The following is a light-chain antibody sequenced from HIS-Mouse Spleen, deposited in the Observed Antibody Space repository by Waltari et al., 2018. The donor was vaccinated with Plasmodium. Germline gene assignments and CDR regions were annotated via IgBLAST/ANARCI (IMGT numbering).Light chain of an antibody. V-gene: IGLV3-1*01. CDR1: KLGDKY. CDR3: QAWDSSTYV. J-gene: IGLJ1*01. CDR2: QES. Sequence: SYELTQPPSVSVSPGQTASITCPGDKLGDKYACWYQQKPGQSPVLVIYQESKRPSGIPERFPGSNSGNTATLTISGTQAMDEADYYCQAWDSSTYVFGTGTKVTVL.